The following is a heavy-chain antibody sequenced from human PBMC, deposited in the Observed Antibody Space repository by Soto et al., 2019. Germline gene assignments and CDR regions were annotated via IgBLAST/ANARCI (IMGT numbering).Heavy chain of an antibody. Sequence: EVQLVESGGGLVQPGGSLRLSCVASGFDFNRYSMNWVRQAPGKGLEWISYINSGSTSVFYADSVRGRFTISRDNAKNSLYLQMNSMRAEDTAVYYCTSSTSPDAYWGQGTLVTVSS. CDR3: TSSTSPDAY. CDR2: INSGSTSV. D-gene: IGHD2-2*01. J-gene: IGHJ4*02. V-gene: IGHV3-48*04. CDR1: GFDFNRYS.